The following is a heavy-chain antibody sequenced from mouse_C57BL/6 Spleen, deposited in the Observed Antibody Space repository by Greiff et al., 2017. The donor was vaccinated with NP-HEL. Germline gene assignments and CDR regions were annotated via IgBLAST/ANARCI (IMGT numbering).Heavy chain of an antibody. CDR3: TATIYYGDDDGPHYAMDY. CDR2: IDPENGDT. Sequence: EVQLQQSGAELVRPGASVKLSCTASGFNIKDDYMHWVKQRPEQGLEWIGWIDPENGDTEYASKFQGKATITADTSSNTAYLQLSSLTSEDTAVYYCTATIYYGDDDGPHYAMDYWGQGTSVTVSS. D-gene: IGHD2-2*01. J-gene: IGHJ4*01. CDR1: GFNIKDDY. V-gene: IGHV14-4*01.